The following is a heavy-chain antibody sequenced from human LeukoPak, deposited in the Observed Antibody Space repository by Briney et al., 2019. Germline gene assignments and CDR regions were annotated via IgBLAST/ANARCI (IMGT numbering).Heavy chain of an antibody. Sequence: SETLSLTCTVSGGSIGSYYWSWIRQPPGKGLEWIGYIYYSGSTNYNPSLKSRVTISVDTSKNQFSLKLSSVTAADTAVYYCASDSSSEYYFDYWGQGTLVTVSS. CDR2: IYYSGST. V-gene: IGHV4-59*01. CDR3: ASDSSSEYYFDY. D-gene: IGHD6-6*01. J-gene: IGHJ4*02. CDR1: GGSIGSYY.